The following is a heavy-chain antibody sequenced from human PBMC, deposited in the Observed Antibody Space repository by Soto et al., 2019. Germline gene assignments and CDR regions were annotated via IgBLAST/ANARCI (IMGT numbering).Heavy chain of an antibody. Sequence: EVQLVESGGGLVKPGGSLRLSCAASGFTFSSYSMNWVRQAPGKGLEWVSSISSSSSYIYYADSVKGRFTISRDNAKNSLYLQMNSLRAEDTAVYYCARERYGGGSYYGMDFWGQGTTVTVSS. CDR1: GFTFSSYS. J-gene: IGHJ6*02. CDR2: ISSSSSYI. V-gene: IGHV3-21*01. CDR3: ARERYGGGSYYGMDF. D-gene: IGHD2-21*01.